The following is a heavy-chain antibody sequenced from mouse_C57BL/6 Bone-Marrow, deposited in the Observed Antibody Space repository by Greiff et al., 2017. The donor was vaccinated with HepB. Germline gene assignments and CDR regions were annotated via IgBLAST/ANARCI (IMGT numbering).Heavy chain of an antibody. CDR3: AVYGNYDY. CDR2: IYPGDGDT. J-gene: IGHJ2*01. D-gene: IGHD2-1*01. V-gene: IGHV1-82*01. CDR1: GYAFSSSW. Sequence: QVQLQQSGPELVKPGASVKISCKASGYAFSSSWMNWVKQRPGKGLEWIGRIYPGDGDTNYNGKFKGKDTLTADKSSSTAYMQLSSLTSEASAVYFCAVYGNYDYWGQGTTLTVSS.